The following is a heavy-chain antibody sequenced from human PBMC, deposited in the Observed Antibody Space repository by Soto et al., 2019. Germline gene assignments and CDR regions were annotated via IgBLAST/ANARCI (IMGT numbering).Heavy chain of an antibody. V-gene: IGHV3-30*18. J-gene: IGHJ4*02. CDR3: ANFPVENYFDY. CDR2: ISYDGSNK. Sequence: PGGSLRLSCAASGFTFSSYGMHWVRQAPGKGLEWVAVISYDGSNKYYADSVKGRFTISRDNSKNTLYLQMNSLRAEDTAVYYCANFPVENYFDYWGQGTLVTVSS. CDR1: GFTFSSYG.